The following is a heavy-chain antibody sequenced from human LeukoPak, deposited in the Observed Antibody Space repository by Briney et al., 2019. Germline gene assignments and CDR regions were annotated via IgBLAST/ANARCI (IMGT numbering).Heavy chain of an antibody. V-gene: IGHV3-30*04. Sequence: GGSLRLSCAASGFTFSSYAMHWVRQAPGKGLEWVAVISYDGSNKYYADSVEGRFTISRDNSKNTLYLQMNSLRAEDTALYYCARSQSSAYYFDYWDQGTLVTVSS. D-gene: IGHD3-22*01. CDR1: GFTFSSYA. CDR2: ISYDGSNK. J-gene: IGHJ4*02. CDR3: ARSQSSAYYFDY.